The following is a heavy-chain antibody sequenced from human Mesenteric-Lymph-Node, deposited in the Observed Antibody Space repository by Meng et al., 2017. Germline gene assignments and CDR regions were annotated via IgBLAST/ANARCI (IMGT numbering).Heavy chain of an antibody. J-gene: IGHJ4*02. V-gene: IGHV3-7*01. CDR1: GFTFSNCW. CDR2: IKQDGSEK. Sequence: GGSLRLSCAASGFTFSNCWMSWVRQAPGKGLEWVASIKQDGSEKYYMDSVKGRFTISRDNAKNSLYLQMNSLRAEDTAVYYCARDGTNWGYYYFDYWGQGTLVTVSS. D-gene: IGHD7-27*01. CDR3: ARDGTNWGYYYFDY.